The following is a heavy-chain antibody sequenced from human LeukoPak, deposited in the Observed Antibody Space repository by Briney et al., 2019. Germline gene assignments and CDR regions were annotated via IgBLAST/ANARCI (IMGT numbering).Heavy chain of an antibody. V-gene: IGHV1-2*02. Sequence: ASVKVSFKATGYTFTDYYIHWVRQAPGQGLDWMGWSNPNSGGTNYAQKFQGRIIMTRDTSISTAYMELSRLRSDDTAIYYCARPYGDYDPIDVFEIWRQGTMVSVSS. D-gene: IGHD4-17*01. J-gene: IGHJ3*02. CDR2: SNPNSGGT. CDR3: ARPYGDYDPIDVFEI. CDR1: GYTFTDYY.